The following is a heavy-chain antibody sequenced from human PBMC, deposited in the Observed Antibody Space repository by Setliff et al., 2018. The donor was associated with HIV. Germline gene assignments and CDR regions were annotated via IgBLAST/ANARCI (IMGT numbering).Heavy chain of an antibody. CDR3: ARESACSSTSCPKVLDY. J-gene: IGHJ4*02. Sequence: GGSLRLSCAASGFTFSSYWMSWVRQAPGKGLEWVANIKQDGSEKYYVDSVKGRFTISRDNAKNSLYLQMNSLRSEDTAVYYCARESACSSTSCPKVLDYWGQGTLVTVSS. D-gene: IGHD2-2*01. CDR2: IKQDGSEK. V-gene: IGHV3-7*03. CDR1: GFTFSSYW.